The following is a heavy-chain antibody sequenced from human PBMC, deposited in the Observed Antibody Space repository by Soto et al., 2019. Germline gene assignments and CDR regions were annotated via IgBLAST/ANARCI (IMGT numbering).Heavy chain of an antibody. CDR1: GFTFSSYA. CDR3: ARGKDRDTVTTFDY. CDR2: IHGRGGNT. Sequence: EVQLLESGGGLQRGGGSLSTSWAASGFTFSSYAMNWVRQAPGKGLEWVEVIHGRGGNTYYADSVKGRFTISRDNSENTVYLQMSSLRAGDTAVYYCARGKDRDTVTTFDYWGQGTLVTVSS. D-gene: IGHD4-17*01. V-gene: IGHV3-23*01. J-gene: IGHJ4*02.